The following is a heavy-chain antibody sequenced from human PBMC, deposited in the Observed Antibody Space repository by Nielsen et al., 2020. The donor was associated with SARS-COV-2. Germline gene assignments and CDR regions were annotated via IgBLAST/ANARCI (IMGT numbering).Heavy chain of an antibody. J-gene: IGHJ4*02. CDR3: ADLHFGSEF. CDR2: IWYDGSNE. Sequence: GGSLRLSCAASGFTFSSYGMHWVRQAPGKGLEWVAGIWYDGSNENYGDSVKGRFTISRDGAKNTLYLQMNSLRADDTAVYYCADLHFGSEFWGQGTLVSVSS. CDR1: GFTFSSYG. V-gene: IGHV3-33*03. D-gene: IGHD3-3*02.